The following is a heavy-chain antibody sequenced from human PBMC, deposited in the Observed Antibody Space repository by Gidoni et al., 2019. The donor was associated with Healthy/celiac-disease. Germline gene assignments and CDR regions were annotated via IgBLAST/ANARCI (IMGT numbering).Heavy chain of an antibody. Sequence: QVQLQQWGAGLLKPSETLSLTCAVYGGSFSGYYWSWIRQPPGKGLEWIGEINHSGSTNYNPSLKSRVTISVDTSKNQFSLKLSSVTAADTAVYYCARTGVYGSGSYYNAPRYFDLWGRGTLVTVSS. CDR3: ARTGVYGSGSYYNAPRYFDL. CDR1: GGSFSGYY. CDR2: INHSGST. J-gene: IGHJ2*01. D-gene: IGHD3-10*01. V-gene: IGHV4-34*01.